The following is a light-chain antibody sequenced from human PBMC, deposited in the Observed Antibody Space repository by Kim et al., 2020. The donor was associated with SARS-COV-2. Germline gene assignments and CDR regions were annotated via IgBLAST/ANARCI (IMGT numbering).Light chain of an antibody. J-gene: IGKJ4*01. V-gene: IGKV3-20*01. CDR2: AAS. CDR3: QQYGNSPET. Sequence: SPGERVTLSRRASQSVSSNYLAWYQQKPGQAPRLLIYAASSRATGIPDRFSGSGSGTDFTLSINRLEPEDFAVYYCQQYGNSPETFGGGTKVDIK. CDR1: QSVSSNY.